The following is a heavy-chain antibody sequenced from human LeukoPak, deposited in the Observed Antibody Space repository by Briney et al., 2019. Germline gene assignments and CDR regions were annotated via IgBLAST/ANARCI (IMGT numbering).Heavy chain of an antibody. V-gene: IGHV1-2*02. J-gene: IGHJ6*02. CDR1: GYTFTGYY. CDR3: ARDRALLWFGELFVDGMDV. CDR2: VNPNSGGA. D-gene: IGHD3-10*01. Sequence: ASVKVSCKASGYTFTGYYMHGVRQAPGQGLEWMGWVNPNSGGANYAQKFQGRVTMTRDTSISTAYMELSRLRSDDTAVYYCARDRALLWFGELFVDGMDVWGQGTTVTVSS.